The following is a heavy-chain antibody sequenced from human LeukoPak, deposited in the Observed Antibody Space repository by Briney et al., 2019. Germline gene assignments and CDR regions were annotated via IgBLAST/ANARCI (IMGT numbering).Heavy chain of an antibody. J-gene: IGHJ4*02. V-gene: IGHV4-31*03. CDR2: IYYSGST. CDR3: ATVTLPPPSGIAVAGKGSFDY. CDR1: GGSISSGGYY. Sequence: PSETLSLTCTVSGGSISSGGYYWIWIRQHPGKGLEWIGYIYYSGSTYYNPSLKSRVTISVDTSKNQFSLKLSSVTAADTAVYYCATVTLPPPSGIAVAGKGSFDYWGQGTLVTVSS. D-gene: IGHD6-19*01.